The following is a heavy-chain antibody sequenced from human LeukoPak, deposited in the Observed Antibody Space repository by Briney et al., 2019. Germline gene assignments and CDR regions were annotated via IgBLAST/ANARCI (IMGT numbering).Heavy chain of an antibody. J-gene: IGHJ4*02. CDR1: GFTFSSYG. CDR2: IRYDGSNK. D-gene: IGHD6-13*01. CDR3: ARGAAAGTSGDY. Sequence: QSGGSLRLSCAASGFTFSSYGMHWVRQAPGKGLEWVAFIRYDGSNKYYADSVKGRFTISRDNAKNSLYLQMNSLRAEDTAVYYCARGAAAGTSGDYWGQGTLVTVSS. V-gene: IGHV3-30*02.